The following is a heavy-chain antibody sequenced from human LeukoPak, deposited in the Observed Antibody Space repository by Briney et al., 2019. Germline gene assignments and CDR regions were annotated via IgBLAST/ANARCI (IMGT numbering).Heavy chain of an antibody. CDR1: GGSISSGNYY. D-gene: IGHD2-2*01. V-gene: IGHV4-31*03. Sequence: SETLSLTCTASGGSISSGNYYWSWIRQHPGKGLEWIGYIYYSGSTYFNPSLKSRVTISVDTSKNQFSLKLSSVTAADTAVYYCARDTYYCSSTICYPVLAFDIWGQGTMVTVSS. CDR3: ARDTYYCSSTICYPVLAFDI. J-gene: IGHJ3*02. CDR2: IYYSGST.